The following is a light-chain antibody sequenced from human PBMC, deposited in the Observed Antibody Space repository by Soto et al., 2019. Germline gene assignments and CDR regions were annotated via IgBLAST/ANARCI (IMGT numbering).Light chain of an antibody. J-gene: IGKJ2*01. V-gene: IGKV1-39*01. CDR2: AAS. CDR3: QQSYSTPRT. CDR1: QSISSY. Sequence: DIQMTQSPSSLSASVGDRVTITCRASQSISSYLNWYQQKPGKAPKLLIYAASSLQSGVPSRFSGSGSGTDFNLTLSRLQPEEFATYYCQQSYSTPRTFGQGNKLEIK.